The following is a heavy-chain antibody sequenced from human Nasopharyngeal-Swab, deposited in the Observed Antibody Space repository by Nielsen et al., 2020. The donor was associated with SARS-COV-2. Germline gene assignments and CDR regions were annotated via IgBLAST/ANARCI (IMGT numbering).Heavy chain of an antibody. D-gene: IGHD4-11*01. J-gene: IGHJ6*02. CDR3: ARRHEVRTTVTHYYYYGMDV. CDR1: GYSFTSYW. CDR2: IYPGDSDT. Sequence: KVSCKGSGYSFTSYWIGWVRQMPGKGLEWMGIIYPGDSDTRYSPSLQGQVTISADKSISTAYLQWSSLKASDTAMYYCARRHEVRTTVTHYYYYGMDVWGQGTTVTVSS. V-gene: IGHV5-51*01.